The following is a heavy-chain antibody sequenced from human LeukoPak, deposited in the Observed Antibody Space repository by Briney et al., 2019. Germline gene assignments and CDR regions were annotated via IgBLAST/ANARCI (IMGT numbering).Heavy chain of an antibody. J-gene: IGHJ4*02. CDR3: ATAKRALVGRRRSFYFDY. CDR2: ISYDGSSK. V-gene: IGHV3-30*04. Sequence: GGSLRLSCAASGFTFSTYAMHWVRQAPGKGLEWVAVISYDGSSKYYADSVKGRFTISRDNSKNTLYLQMNSLRAEDTAVYYCATAKRALVGRRRSFYFDYWGQGTLVTVSS. D-gene: IGHD3-16*02. CDR1: GFTFSTYA.